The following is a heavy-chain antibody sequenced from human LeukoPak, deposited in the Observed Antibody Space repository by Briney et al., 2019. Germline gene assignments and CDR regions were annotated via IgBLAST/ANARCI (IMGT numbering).Heavy chain of an antibody. J-gene: IGHJ4*02. CDR1: GGSFSGYY. CDR2: INHSGST. CDR3: ARHHQLKSTGDYFDY. Sequence: SETLSLTCAVYGGSFSGYYWSWIRQPPGKGLEWIGEINHSGSTNYNPSLKSRVTISVDTSKNQFSLKLSSVTAADTAVYYCARHHQLKSTGDYFDYWGQGTLVTVSS. V-gene: IGHV4-34*01. D-gene: IGHD2-8*02.